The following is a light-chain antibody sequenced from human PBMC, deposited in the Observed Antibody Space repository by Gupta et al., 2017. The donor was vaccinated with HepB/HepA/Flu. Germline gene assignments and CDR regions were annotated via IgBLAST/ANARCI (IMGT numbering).Light chain of an antibody. CDR3: LQDYGYPRT. V-gene: IGKV1-6*01. Sequence: SLSASVGDRVTITCRASQDIRSDLGWYQHKPGTAPRLLLYGTSTLQSGVPSRFSGRGSGTDFALTISSLQPEYFAIYYCLQDYGYPRTFGQGTKVEVK. J-gene: IGKJ1*01. CDR1: QDIRSD. CDR2: GTS.